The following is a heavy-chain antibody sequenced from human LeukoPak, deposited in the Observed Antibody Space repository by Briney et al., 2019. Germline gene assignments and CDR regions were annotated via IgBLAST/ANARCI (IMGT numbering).Heavy chain of an antibody. Sequence: ASVKVSCKASGYTFTGYYMHWVRQAPGQGLEWMGIINPSGGSTSYAQKFQGRVTMTRDTSTSTVYMELSSLRSEDTAVYYCARSIAAVDWFDPWGQGTLVTVSS. J-gene: IGHJ5*02. CDR2: INPSGGST. CDR1: GYTFTGYY. CDR3: ARSIAAVDWFDP. D-gene: IGHD6-6*01. V-gene: IGHV1-46*01.